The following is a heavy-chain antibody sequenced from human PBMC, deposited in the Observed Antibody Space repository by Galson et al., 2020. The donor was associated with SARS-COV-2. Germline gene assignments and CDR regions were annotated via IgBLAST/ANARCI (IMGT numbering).Heavy chain of an antibody. D-gene: IGHD2-8*01. CDR3: AKDHGSYCTNGVCYYYYYYCMDV. V-gene: IGHV3-23*01. CDR1: GFTFSSYA. J-gene: IGHJ6*03. CDR2: ISRRGGST. Sequence: GGSLRLTCAASGFTFSSYAMSWVRQAPGKGLEWVSAISRRGGSTYYADSAKGRFTISRDNSKNTLYLQMNRLRAEETAVYYCAKDHGSYCTNGVCYYYYYYCMDVWGKGTTVTVSS.